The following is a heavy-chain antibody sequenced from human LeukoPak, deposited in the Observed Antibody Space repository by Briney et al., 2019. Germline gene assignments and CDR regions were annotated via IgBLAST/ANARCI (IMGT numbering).Heavy chain of an antibody. J-gene: IGHJ4*02. Sequence: GGSLRLSCAASGFTVSSNYMSWVRQAPGKGLEWVSVIYSGGSTYYADSVKGRFTISRDNSKNTLYLQMNSLRAEDTAVYYCAKDPIAVAGTFYYFDYWGQGTLVTVSS. CDR2: IYSGGST. D-gene: IGHD6-19*01. CDR3: AKDPIAVAGTFYYFDY. V-gene: IGHV3-53*01. CDR1: GFTVSSNY.